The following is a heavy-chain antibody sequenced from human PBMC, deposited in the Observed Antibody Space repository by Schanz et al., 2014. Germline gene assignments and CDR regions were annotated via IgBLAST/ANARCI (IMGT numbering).Heavy chain of an antibody. D-gene: IGHD2-2*01. CDR2: FIPILDVG. CDR3: ARGTMPGTVDI. J-gene: IGHJ3*02. V-gene: IGHV1-69*02. CDR1: RSTFSSYT. Sequence: QVQLVQSGAEVKKPGSSVKVSCKASRSTFSSYTISWVRQARGHGLEWVGRFIPILDVGNYAQQFQGRVTFTADKSTSTAYMELSSLRYEDTALYYCARGTMPGTVDIWGQGTMVTVSS.